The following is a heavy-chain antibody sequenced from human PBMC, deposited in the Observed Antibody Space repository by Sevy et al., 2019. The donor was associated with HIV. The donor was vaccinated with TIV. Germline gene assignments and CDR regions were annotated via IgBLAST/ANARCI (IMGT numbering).Heavy chain of an antibody. CDR2: IYTSGST. J-gene: IGHJ6*02. CDR1: GGSISSYY. D-gene: IGHD3-3*01. Sequence: SETLSLTCTVSGGSISSYYWSWIRQPAGKGLEWIGRIYTSGSTNYNPSLKSRVTMSVDTSKNQCSLKLSSVTAADTAVYYCARDSPYYDFWGGFLPLDVWGQGTTVTVSS. V-gene: IGHV4-4*07. CDR3: ARDSPYYDFWGGFLPLDV.